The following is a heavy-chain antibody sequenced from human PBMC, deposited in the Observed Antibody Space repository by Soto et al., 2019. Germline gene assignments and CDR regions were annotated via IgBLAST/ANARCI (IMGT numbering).Heavy chain of an antibody. J-gene: IGHJ4*02. D-gene: IGHD2-15*01. CDR3: ARDRYCSGGSCYFLPGIDY. V-gene: IGHV1-18*01. CDR2: ISAYNGNT. Sequence: ASVKVSCKASGYTFTSYGISWVRQAPGQGLEWMGWISAYNGNTNYAQKLQGRVTMTTDTSTSTAYMELRSLRSDDTAVYYCARDRYCSGGSCYFLPGIDYWSQGSLVTVS. CDR1: GYTFTSYG.